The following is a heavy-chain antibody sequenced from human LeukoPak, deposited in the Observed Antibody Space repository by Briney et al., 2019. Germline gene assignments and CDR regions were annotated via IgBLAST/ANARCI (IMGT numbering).Heavy chain of an antibody. J-gene: IGHJ4*02. D-gene: IGHD5-18*01. CDR2: IYYSGNT. Sequence: SETLSLTCTVSGGSISSSDYYWGWIRQPPGKGLEWIGSIYYSGNTYYNPSLKSRVTISVDTSKNQFSLRRSFVTAADTAVYYCARYPTAMVSFDYWGQGTLVTVSS. CDR1: GGSISSSDYY. V-gene: IGHV4-39*01. CDR3: ARYPTAMVSFDY.